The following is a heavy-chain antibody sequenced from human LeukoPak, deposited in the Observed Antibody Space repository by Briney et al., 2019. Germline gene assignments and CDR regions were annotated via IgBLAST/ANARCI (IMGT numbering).Heavy chain of an antibody. D-gene: IGHD6-19*01. V-gene: IGHV3-23*01. J-gene: IGHJ4*02. Sequence: GGSLRLSCAASGFTFSSYAMSWVGQAPGKGLEWVSAMSGSGGSTYYADSVKGRFTISRDNSKNTLYLQMNSLRAEDTAVYYCAKDREYSSGSYYFDYWGQGTLVTVSS. CDR2: MSGSGGST. CDR1: GFTFSSYA. CDR3: AKDREYSSGSYYFDY.